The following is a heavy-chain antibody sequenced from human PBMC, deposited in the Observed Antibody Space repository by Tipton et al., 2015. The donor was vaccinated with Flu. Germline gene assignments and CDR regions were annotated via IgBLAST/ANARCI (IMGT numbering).Heavy chain of an antibody. J-gene: IGHJ4*02. D-gene: IGHD3-22*01. V-gene: IGHV5-51*01. CDR1: GYSFTSYW. CDR3: ARQGGYYYDSSGYYSY. Sequence: QLVQSGAEVKKPGESLKISCKGSGYSFTSYWIGWVRQMPGKGLEWMGIIYPGDSNTRYSPSFQGQVTISADKSISTAYPQWSSRKASDTAMYYCARQGGYYYDSSGYYSYWGQGTLVTVSS. CDR2: IYPGDSNT.